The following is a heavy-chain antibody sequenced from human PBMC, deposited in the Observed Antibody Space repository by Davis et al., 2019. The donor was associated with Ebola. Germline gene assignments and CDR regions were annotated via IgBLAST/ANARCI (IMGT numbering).Heavy chain of an antibody. CDR2: ISTNGENT. CDR3: VKDRFTVVVVHGGFDY. J-gene: IGHJ4*02. D-gene: IGHD2-15*01. Sequence: GGSLRLSCAASGFTFSSYSMNWVRQAPGKGLESVSRISTNGENTYYAESVKGRFTISRDNSKDTLYLQMRSLRTEDTAVYYCVKDRFTVVVVHGGFDYWGQGTLVTVSS. CDR1: GFTFSSYS. V-gene: IGHV3-64D*06.